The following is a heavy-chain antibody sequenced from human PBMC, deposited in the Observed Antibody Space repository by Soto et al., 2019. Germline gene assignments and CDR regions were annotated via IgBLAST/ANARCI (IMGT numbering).Heavy chain of an antibody. CDR3: ARDNWDSGYIY. Sequence: QVQLQESGPGLVKPSQTLSLTCTVAGGSISSGGYYWSWIRQHPGKGLEWIGYIYYRGGTYYNPAPKRRVTLSVDTSKSQFSLKLRSVTAAVTAVYYCARDNWDSGYIYWGQGTLVTVSS. J-gene: IGHJ4*02. CDR1: GGSISSGGYY. CDR2: IYYRGGT. V-gene: IGHV4-31*03. D-gene: IGHD3-22*01.